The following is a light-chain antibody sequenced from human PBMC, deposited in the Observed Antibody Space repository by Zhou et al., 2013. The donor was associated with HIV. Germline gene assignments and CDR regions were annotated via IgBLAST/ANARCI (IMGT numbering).Light chain of an antibody. CDR2: GAA. Sequence: EIVITQSPATLSVSPGERATLSCRASQPISSNLAWYQQKVGQAPRLLMYGAATRAPGFPDRFSGSGSVTDFALTITRLEPEDSATYYCHLYGSSSALSFGGGTKVEIK. J-gene: IGKJ4*01. CDR1: QPISSN. V-gene: IGKV3-20*01. CDR3: HLYGSSSALS.